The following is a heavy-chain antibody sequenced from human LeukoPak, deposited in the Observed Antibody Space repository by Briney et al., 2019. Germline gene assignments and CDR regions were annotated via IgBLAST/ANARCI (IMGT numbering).Heavy chain of an antibody. Sequence: ASVKVSCKASGYTFTSYGISWVRQAPGQGLEWMGWISDYNGNTNYAQKLQGRVTMTTDTSTSTAYMELRSLRSDDTAVYYCARDGRGGYDVPANHNYYYGMDVWGQGTTVTVSS. V-gene: IGHV1-18*01. D-gene: IGHD5-12*01. J-gene: IGHJ6*02. CDR1: GYTFTSYG. CDR2: ISDYNGNT. CDR3: ARDGRGGYDVPANHNYYYGMDV.